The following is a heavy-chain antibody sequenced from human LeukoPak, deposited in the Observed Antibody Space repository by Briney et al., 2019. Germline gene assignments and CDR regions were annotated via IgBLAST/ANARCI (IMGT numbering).Heavy chain of an antibody. CDR2: IGSAGYT. V-gene: IGHV3-13*01. Sequence: PGGSLRLSCEVSGFTFDNNDMHWVRQTTGKGLEWVSAIGSAGYTYYADPVRGRFTITRDNAKQSLYLQMNSLRVEDTAVYHCVRQPDSARYGFDYWGRGTQVTVSS. CDR1: GFTFDNND. J-gene: IGHJ4*02. D-gene: IGHD1-14*01. CDR3: VRQPDSARYGFDY.